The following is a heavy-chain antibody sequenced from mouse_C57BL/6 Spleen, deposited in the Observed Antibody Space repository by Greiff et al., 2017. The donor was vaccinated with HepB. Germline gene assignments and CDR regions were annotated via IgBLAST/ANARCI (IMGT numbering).Heavy chain of an antibody. CDR2: IDPSDSYT. V-gene: IGHV1-59*01. CDR1: GYTFTSYW. J-gene: IGHJ3*01. CDR3: ARDSYDYGSSYAWFAY. Sequence: QVQLQQPGAELVRPGTSVKLSCKASGYTFTSYWMHWVKQRPGQGLEWIGVIDPSDSYTNYNQKFKGKATLTVDTSSSTAYMQLSSLTSEDSAVYYCARDSYDYGSSYAWFAYWGQGTLVTVSA. D-gene: IGHD1-1*01.